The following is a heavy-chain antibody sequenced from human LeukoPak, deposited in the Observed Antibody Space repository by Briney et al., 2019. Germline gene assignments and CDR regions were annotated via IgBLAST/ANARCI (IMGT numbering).Heavy chain of an antibody. J-gene: IGHJ5*02. CDR2: IDQSRRT. V-gene: IGHV4-34*01. Sequence: SQTLSLTCAVYGAFFSVRYWTCIRQPPGGGREWIGEIDQSRRTNCNPSLKGRVTISLDTSKNQFSLDLTSVTAADTAIYYCAASSQLGSYNWFDPWGQGTPVTVSS. CDR1: GAFFSVRY. CDR3: AASSQLGSYNWFDP. D-gene: IGHD1-1*01.